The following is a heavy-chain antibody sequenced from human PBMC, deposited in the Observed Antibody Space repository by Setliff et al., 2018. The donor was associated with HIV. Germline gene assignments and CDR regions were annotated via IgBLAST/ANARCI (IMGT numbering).Heavy chain of an antibody. J-gene: IGHJ6*02. D-gene: IGHD4-4*01. CDR3: VRDITTCWDV. CDR2: IDIGRGDI. CDR1: GFTFRNYK. Sequence: GGSLRLSCAASGFTFRNYKMNWVRQAPGKGLEWVSSIDIGRGDIFYADSVQGRFTISRDNAKNTLYLQMNSLRAEDTAVYYCVRDITTCWDVWGQGTTVTVSS. V-gene: IGHV3-21*01.